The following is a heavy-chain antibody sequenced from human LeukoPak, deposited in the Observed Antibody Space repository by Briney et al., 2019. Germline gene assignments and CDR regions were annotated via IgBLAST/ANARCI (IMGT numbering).Heavy chain of an antibody. D-gene: IGHD3-22*01. CDR1: GGSVSSVIHY. CDR2: IFNRGGT. CDR3: ARGRYDSSGYYYFDY. V-gene: IGHV4-61*01. J-gene: IGHJ4*02. Sequence: SETLSLTCTVSGGSVSSVIHYWTWIRQPPGKGLEWIGYIFNRGGTMYNPSLKGRVTVSADMSGNQFSLELNSVTAADTAVYYCARGRYDSSGYYYFDYWGQGTLVPVSS.